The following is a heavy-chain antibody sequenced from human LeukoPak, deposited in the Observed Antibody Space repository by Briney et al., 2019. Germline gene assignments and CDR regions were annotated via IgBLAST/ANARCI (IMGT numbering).Heavy chain of an antibody. CDR2: IYTSGST. CDR1: AVAISSYY. J-gene: IGHJ4*01. CDR3: ARDLESHSSSYYFDY. D-gene: IGHD3-22*01. Sequence: SETLSLTCTVSAVAISSYYWSWIRQAAGNELEWIGRIYTSGSTNSNTSHTRRVTMSVDPSKNQFSLKLSSVAAADTAVYYWARDLESHSSSYYFDYWGQGTLVTVSS. V-gene: IGHV4-4*07.